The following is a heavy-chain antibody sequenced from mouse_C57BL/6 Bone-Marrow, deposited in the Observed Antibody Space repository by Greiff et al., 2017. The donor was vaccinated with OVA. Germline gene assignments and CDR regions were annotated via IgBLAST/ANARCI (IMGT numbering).Heavy chain of an antibody. CDR1: GYSITSGYY. V-gene: IGHV3-6*01. CDR2: ISYDGSN. CDR3: ARRVIYYGNLDWYFDV. Sequence: EVKLVESGPGLVKPSQSLSLTCSVTGYSITSGYYWNWNRQFPGNKLEWMGYISYDGSNNYNPSLKNRISITRDTSKNQFCLQLNSVTTEDTATYYCARRVIYYGNLDWYFDVWGTGTTVTVSA. J-gene: IGHJ1*03. D-gene: IGHD2-1*01.